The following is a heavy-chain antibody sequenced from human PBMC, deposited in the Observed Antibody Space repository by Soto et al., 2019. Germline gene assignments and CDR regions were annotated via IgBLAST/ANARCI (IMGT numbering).Heavy chain of an antibody. CDR2: MNPNSGNT. CDR1: GYTFTSYD. J-gene: IGHJ3*02. CDR3: ARDFAKYYYDSSGYWTI. D-gene: IGHD3-22*01. Sequence: ASVKVSCKASGYTFTSYDINWVRQATGQGLEWMGWMNPNSGNTGYAQKFQGRVTMTRNTSISTAYMELSSLRSDDTAVYYCARDFAKYYYDSSGYWTIWGQGTMVTV. V-gene: IGHV1-8*01.